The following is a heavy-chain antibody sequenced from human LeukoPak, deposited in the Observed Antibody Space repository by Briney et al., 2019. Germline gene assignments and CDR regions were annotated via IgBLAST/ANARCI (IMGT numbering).Heavy chain of an antibody. Sequence: SVKVSCKASGGTFSSYAISWVRQAPGQGLEWMGGIIPIFGTANYAQKFQGRVTITADESTSTAYMELSRLRSEDTAVYYCARDGYSSSWNHFGYWGQGTLVTVSS. J-gene: IGHJ4*02. CDR2: IIPIFGTA. CDR3: ARDGYSSSWNHFGY. V-gene: IGHV1-69*13. CDR1: GGTFSSYA. D-gene: IGHD6-13*01.